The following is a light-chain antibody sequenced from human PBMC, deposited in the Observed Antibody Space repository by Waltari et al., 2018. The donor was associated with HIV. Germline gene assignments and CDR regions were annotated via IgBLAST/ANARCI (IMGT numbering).Light chain of an antibody. V-gene: IGKV3-11*01. Sequence: DIVLTQSPATLSLSPGERATLSCRASQSVGSYLAWYQQKPGQAPRLLIFDTSNRATGIPARFSGSGSGTDFTLSINSLEPEDFAIYYCQQRSKWPPVAFGQGTRLEIK. CDR2: DTS. CDR3: QQRSKWPPVA. CDR1: QSVGSY. J-gene: IGKJ5*01.